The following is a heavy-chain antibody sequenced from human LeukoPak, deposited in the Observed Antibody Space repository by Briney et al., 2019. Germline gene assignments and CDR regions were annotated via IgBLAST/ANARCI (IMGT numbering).Heavy chain of an antibody. CDR3: ARATSVWYYFDY. V-gene: IGHV4-4*07. CDR2: IYTSGSP. CDR1: GGSINNYY. J-gene: IGHJ4*02. D-gene: IGHD6-19*01. Sequence: SETLSLTCTVSGGSINNYYWSWIRQPAGKGLEWIGRIYTSGSPNYNPSLKSRVTMSLDTSKNQFSLKLSSVTAADTAVYYCARATSVWYYFDYWGQGTLVTVSS.